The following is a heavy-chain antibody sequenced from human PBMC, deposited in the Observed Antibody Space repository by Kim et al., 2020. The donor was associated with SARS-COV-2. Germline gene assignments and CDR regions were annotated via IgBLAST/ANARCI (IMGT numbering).Heavy chain of an antibody. CDR3: ARVKVREANFAVIAEYYFDY. V-gene: IGHV4-59*01. CDR1: GGSISSYY. CDR2: IYYSWST. D-gene: IGHD3-10*01. J-gene: IGHJ4*02. Sequence: SETLSLTCTVSGGSISSYYWSWIRQPPGKGLEWIGYIYYSWSTNYNPSLKSRVTISVDTSKNQFSLKLSSVTAADTAVYYCARVKVREANFAVIAEYYFDYWGQGTLVTVSS.